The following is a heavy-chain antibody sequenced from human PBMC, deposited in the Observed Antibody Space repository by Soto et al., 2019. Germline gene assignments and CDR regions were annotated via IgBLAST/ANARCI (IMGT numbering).Heavy chain of an antibody. D-gene: IGHD3-22*01. CDR2: TYYRSKWYN. Sequence: PSQTLSLTCAISGDSVSSNSAAWNWIRQSPSRGLEWLGRTYYRSKWYNDYAVSVKSRITINPDTSKNQFSLQLNSVTPEDTAVYYCAAGYYDSSGYYPGYFQHWGQGTLVTVSS. V-gene: IGHV6-1*01. CDR3: AAGYYDSSGYYPGYFQH. CDR1: GDSVSSNSAA. J-gene: IGHJ1*01.